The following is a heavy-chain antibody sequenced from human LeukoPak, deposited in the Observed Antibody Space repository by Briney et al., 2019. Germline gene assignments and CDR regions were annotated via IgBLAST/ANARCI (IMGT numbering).Heavy chain of an antibody. CDR2: FDPEDGET. V-gene: IGHV1-24*01. J-gene: IGHJ5*02. CDR3: ATDTYYDSTGNRFDP. Sequence: ASVKVFCKVSGYTLTELSMHWVRQAPGKGLEWMGGFDPEDGETIYAQKFQGRVTMTEDTSTDTAYMELSSLRSEDTAVYYCATDTYYDSTGNRFDPWGQGTLVTVSS. CDR1: GYTLTELS. D-gene: IGHD3-22*01.